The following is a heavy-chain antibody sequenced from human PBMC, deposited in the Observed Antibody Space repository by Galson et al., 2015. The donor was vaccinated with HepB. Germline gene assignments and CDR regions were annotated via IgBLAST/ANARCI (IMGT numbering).Heavy chain of an antibody. D-gene: IGHD2-15*01. J-gene: IGHJ6*02. Sequence: SLRLSCAASGFMFSDYGMNWVRQAPGKGLEWVSSISSSSSYNFYADSVKGRFTISRDNADDSLYLQMSSLRAEDSGVYYCARDVNLGDISRHFYYNGMDVWGRGTTVTV. V-gene: IGHV3-21*01. CDR2: ISSSSSYN. CDR1: GFMFSDYG. CDR3: ARDVNLGDISRHFYYNGMDV.